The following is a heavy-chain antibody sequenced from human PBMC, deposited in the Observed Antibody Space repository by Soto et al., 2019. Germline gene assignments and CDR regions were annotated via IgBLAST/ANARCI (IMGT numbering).Heavy chain of an antibody. J-gene: IGHJ5*02. V-gene: IGHV3-23*01. Sequence: PGGSLRLSCAASGFTFSSYAMSWVRQAPGKGLEWVSAISGSGGSTYYADSVKGRFTISRDNSKNTLYLQMNSLRAEDTAVYYCAKTNYDILTGLFLNQDNWFDPRGQRTPVTVSS. D-gene: IGHD3-9*01. CDR1: GFTFSSYA. CDR3: AKTNYDILTGLFLNQDNWFDP. CDR2: ISGSGGST.